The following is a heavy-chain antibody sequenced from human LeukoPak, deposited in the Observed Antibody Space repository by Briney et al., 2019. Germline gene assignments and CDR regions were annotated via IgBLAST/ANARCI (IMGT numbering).Heavy chain of an antibody. D-gene: IGHD6-13*01. J-gene: IGHJ4*02. CDR2: ISWNSGSI. Sequence: GGSLRLSCAASGFTFDDYAMHWVRQAPGKGLEWVSGISWNSGSIGYADSVKGRFTISRDNAKNSLYLQMNSLRAEDTALYYCANSREMRQQLDYWGQGTLVTVSS. V-gene: IGHV3-9*01. CDR1: GFTFDDYA. CDR3: ANSREMRQQLDY.